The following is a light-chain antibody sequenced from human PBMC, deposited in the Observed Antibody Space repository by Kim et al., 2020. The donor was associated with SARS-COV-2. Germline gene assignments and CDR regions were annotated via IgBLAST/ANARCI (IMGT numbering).Light chain of an antibody. V-gene: IGLV2-14*03. CDR3: SSYTTTSVV. CDR2: DVR. Sequence: QSVLTQPASVSGSLGQSITISCTGTSSDVGGYNYVSWYQQHPGKAPKVMIYDVRNRPSGVSNRISGSKSDNTASLTISGLQAEDEADYFCSSYTTTSVVFGGGTQLTVL. J-gene: IGLJ2*01. CDR1: SSDVGGYNY.